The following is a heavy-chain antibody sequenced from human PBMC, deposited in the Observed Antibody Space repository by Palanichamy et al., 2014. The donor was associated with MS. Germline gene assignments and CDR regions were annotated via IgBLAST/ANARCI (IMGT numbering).Heavy chain of an antibody. CDR2: IDSRGSA. D-gene: IGHD3-22*01. V-gene: IGHV4-61*02. CDR3: ARGEEFSSGLAY. Sequence: QVQLQESSPGLVKPSQTLSLTCTVSGGSINSGGYYWSWIRQPAGKGLEWIGRIDSRGSADYSPYLKSRVTISVDSSKTQFSLKLSSVTAADTAVYYCARGEEFSSGLAYWGQGTLVTVSS. CDR1: GGSINSGGYY. J-gene: IGHJ4*02.